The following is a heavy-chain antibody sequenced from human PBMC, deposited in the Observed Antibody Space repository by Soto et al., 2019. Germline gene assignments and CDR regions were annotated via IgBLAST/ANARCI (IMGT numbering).Heavy chain of an antibody. V-gene: IGHV5-10-1*01. CDR1: GYSFTSYW. Sequence: GESVKISCXGSGYSFTSYWISWVRQMPGKGLEWMGRIDPSDSYTNYSPSFQGHVTISADKSISTAYLQWSSLKASDTAMYYCARDIVGATPDAFDIWGQGTMVTVSS. CDR2: IDPSDSYT. J-gene: IGHJ3*02. CDR3: ARDIVGATPDAFDI. D-gene: IGHD1-26*01.